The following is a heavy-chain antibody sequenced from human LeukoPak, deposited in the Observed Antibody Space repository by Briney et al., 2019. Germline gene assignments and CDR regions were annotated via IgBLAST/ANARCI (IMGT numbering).Heavy chain of an antibody. J-gene: IGHJ4*02. CDR2: INPSGGST. V-gene: IGHV1-46*01. Sequence: ASVKVSCKASGYTFTSYYMHWVRQAPGQGLEWMGIINPSGGSTSYAQKFQGRVTMTRDMSTSTVYMELSSLRSEDTAVYYCARSGVTSSGYYYGDMLYWGQGTLVTVSS. CDR1: GYTFTSYY. D-gene: IGHD3-22*01. CDR3: ARSGVTSSGYYYGDMLY.